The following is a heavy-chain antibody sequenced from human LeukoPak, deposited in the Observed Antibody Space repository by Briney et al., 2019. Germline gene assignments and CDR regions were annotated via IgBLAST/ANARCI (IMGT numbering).Heavy chain of an antibody. Sequence: ASVKVSCNASGYTFTNSDINWVRQATGQGLEWMGWISAYNGATNHAHKFQGRVTMTTDTPTTTAYMELRSLRSDDTAVYYCARQQLEWATIRNVGYYQYYYMDVWGKGTTVTVSS. V-gene: IGHV1-18*01. D-gene: IGHD1-1*01. CDR3: ARQQLEWATIRNVGYYQYYYMDV. CDR1: GYTFTNSD. CDR2: ISAYNGAT. J-gene: IGHJ6*03.